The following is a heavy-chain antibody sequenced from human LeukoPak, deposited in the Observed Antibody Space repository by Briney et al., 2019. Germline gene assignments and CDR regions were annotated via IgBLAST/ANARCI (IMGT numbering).Heavy chain of an antibody. CDR1: GFTVSNNY. CDR3: AGRRVLDASFDY. J-gene: IGHJ4*02. D-gene: IGHD3-16*01. CDR2: IYSGDNT. Sequence: PGGSLRLPCAASGFTVSNNYMSWVRQAPGKGLEWVSVIYSGDNTYYVESVKGRFTISRDNSKNTLFLQMNRLRAEDTAVHYCAGRRVLDASFDYWGQGTLVTVSS. V-gene: IGHV3-66*02.